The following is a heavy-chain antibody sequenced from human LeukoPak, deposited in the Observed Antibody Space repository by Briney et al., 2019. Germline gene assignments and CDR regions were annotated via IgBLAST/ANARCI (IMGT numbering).Heavy chain of an antibody. CDR3: ASMPRGVAVVTPFSFDS. J-gene: IGHJ4*02. CDR2: ISYRGTT. D-gene: IGHD2-21*02. Sequence: SETLSLTCTVFGDSLNSGSYYWSWIRQHSERGLEWIGYISYRGTTFYNPSLKSRVSISGDTSKTQFSLNINSVTAADTAVYYCASMPRGVAVVTPFSFDSWGQGTLVTVSS. V-gene: IGHV4-31*03. CDR1: GDSLNSGSYY.